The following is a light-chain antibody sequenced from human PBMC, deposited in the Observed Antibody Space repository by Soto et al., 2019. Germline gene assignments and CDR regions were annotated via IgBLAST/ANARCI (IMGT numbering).Light chain of an antibody. CDR1: QSVGTR. CDR3: QQYGSSPIA. J-gene: IGKJ5*01. CDR2: GAS. Sequence: TQSPSTVSSSKSERATLSCWASQSVGTRLAWYQQRPGQTPRLLISGASSRATGIPDRFSGSGSATDFTLTISRLEPEDFGVYYCQQYGSSPIAVGQGGRPEIK. V-gene: IGKV3-20*01.